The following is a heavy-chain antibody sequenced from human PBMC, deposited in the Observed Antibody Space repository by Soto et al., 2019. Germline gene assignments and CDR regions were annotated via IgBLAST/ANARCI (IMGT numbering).Heavy chain of an antibody. CDR2: INAGNGNT. D-gene: IGHD6-6*01. CDR1: GYTFTSYA. CDR3: ARVWAYSSSSFNWFDP. V-gene: IGHV1-3*01. Sequence: GPSVKVSCKASGYTFTSYAMHWVRQAPGQRLEWMGWINAGNGNTKYSQKFQGRVTITRDTSASTAYMELSSLRSEDTAVYYCARVWAYSSSSFNWFDPWGQGTLVTVSS. J-gene: IGHJ5*02.